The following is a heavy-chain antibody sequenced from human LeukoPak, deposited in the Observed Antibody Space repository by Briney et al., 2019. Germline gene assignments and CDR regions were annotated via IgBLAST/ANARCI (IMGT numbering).Heavy chain of an antibody. J-gene: IGHJ3*01. CDR1: GGSFSGYY. V-gene: IGHV4-34*01. Sequence: PSETLSLTCAVYGGSFSGYYWGWIRQPPGKGREWIGEINHSGSTNYNSSLKSRVTISVDTSKNQFSLKLSSVTAADTAVYYCAKVYSSSSRDAFDVWGQGTMVTVSS. CDR3: AKVYSSSSRDAFDV. CDR2: INHSGST. D-gene: IGHD6-6*01.